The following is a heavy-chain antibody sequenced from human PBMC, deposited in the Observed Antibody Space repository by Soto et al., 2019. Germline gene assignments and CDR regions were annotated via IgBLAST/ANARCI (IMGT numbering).Heavy chain of an antibody. CDR2: ISYDGSNK. Sequence: QVQLVESGGGVVQPGRSLRLSCAASGFTFSSYAMHWVRQAPGKGLEWVAVISYDGSNKYYADSVKGRFTISRDNSKNTLYLQMNSLRAEDTAVYYCARVVEWGRGMDVWGQGTTVTVSS. CDR3: ARVVEWGRGMDV. V-gene: IGHV3-30-3*01. CDR1: GFTFSSYA. D-gene: IGHD1-26*01. J-gene: IGHJ6*02.